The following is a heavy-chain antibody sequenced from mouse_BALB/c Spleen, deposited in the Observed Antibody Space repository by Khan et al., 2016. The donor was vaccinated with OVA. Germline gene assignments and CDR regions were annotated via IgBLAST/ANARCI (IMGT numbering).Heavy chain of an antibody. CDR1: GYTFTSYW. J-gene: IGHJ3*01. Sequence: VQLQQSGAELAKPGASVKMSCKASGYTFTSYWMHWVKQRPGQGLEWIGYINPSTGYTEYTQRFKGKATLTADNSSSTAYMQMSSLTSEESAVYYCANHGSSSAWLTYWGQGTLVTVSA. CDR2: INPSTGYT. V-gene: IGHV1-7*01. D-gene: IGHD1-1*01. CDR3: ANHGSSSAWLTY.